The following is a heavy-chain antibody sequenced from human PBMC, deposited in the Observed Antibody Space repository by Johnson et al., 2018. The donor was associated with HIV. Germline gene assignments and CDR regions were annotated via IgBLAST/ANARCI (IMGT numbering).Heavy chain of an antibody. CDR3: AKDKFMFLDNPVDAFDV. V-gene: IGHV3-30*18. CDR1: GFTVSSNY. J-gene: IGHJ3*01. Sequence: QVQLVESGGGLIQPGGSLRLSCAASGFTVSSNYMSWVRQAPGKGLEWVAFISYDGSNKYYADSVKGRFTISRDNSKNTLYPHMNSLRPDDTGVYYCAKDKFMFLDNPVDAFDVWGQGTMVTFSS. CDR2: ISYDGSNK. D-gene: IGHD3/OR15-3a*01.